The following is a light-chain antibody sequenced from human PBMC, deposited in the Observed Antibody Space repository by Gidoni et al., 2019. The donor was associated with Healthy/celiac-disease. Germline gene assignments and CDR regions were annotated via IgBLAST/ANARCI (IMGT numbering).Light chain of an antibody. V-gene: IGLV2-14*01. CDR2: EVS. Sequence: GSPGQSITISCTGSSSDVGGYNYVSWYQQHPGKAPKLMIYEVSNRPSGVSNRFSGSKSGNTASLTISGLQAEDEADYYCSSYTSSSTVFGGGTKLTVI. CDR1: SSDVGGYNY. CDR3: SSYTSSSTV. J-gene: IGLJ2*01.